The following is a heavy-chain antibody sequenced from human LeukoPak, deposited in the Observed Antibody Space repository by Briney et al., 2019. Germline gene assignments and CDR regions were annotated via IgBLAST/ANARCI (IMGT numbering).Heavy chain of an antibody. Sequence: GGSLRLSCAASGFTFSRYSMSWVRQTPGKGLAWASVIYSSGNTYYEDSVKGRFTISRDNSKNTLYLQMNSLRAEDTAVYYCARGGNYYGSVYGMDVWGQGTTVTVSS. J-gene: IGHJ6*02. CDR2: IYSSGNT. D-gene: IGHD3-10*01. V-gene: IGHV3-66*01. CDR3: ARGGNYYGSVYGMDV. CDR1: GFTFSRYS.